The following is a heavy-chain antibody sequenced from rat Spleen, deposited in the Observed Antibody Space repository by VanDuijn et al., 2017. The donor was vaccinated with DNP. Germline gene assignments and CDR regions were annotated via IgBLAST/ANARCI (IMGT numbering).Heavy chain of an antibody. V-gene: IGHV5-29*01. CDR3: ARGGLRRVFDY. CDR2: ISNDGGST. J-gene: IGHJ2*01. CDR1: GFIFSKYG. Sequence: EVQLVESGGGPVQPGRSLKLSCVASGFIFSKYGMAWVRQAPQKGLEWVAYISNDGGSTYYRDSVKGRFTISRDNGKSTLYLQMNRLRSEDTATYYCARGGLRRVFDYWGQGVMVTVSS. D-gene: IGHD1-11*01.